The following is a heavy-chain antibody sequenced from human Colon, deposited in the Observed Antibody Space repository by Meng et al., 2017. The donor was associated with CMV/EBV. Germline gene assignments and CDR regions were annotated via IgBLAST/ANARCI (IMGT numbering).Heavy chain of an antibody. D-gene: IGHD3-10*01. CDR2: INTNTRNP. J-gene: IGHJ4*02. Sequence: FTNSPMNWVRQAPGRGLEWMGWINTNTRNPTYAQGFTGRHVFSLDTSVSTAYLEISSLKAEDTAVYYCASEVTMVRGLTVMSYFDSWGQGTLVTVSS. CDR3: ASEVTMVRGLTVMSYFDS. V-gene: IGHV7-4-1*02. CDR1: FTNSP.